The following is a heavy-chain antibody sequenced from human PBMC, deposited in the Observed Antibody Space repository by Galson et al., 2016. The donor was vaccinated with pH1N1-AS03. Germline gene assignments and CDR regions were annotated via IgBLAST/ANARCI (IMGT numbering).Heavy chain of an antibody. D-gene: IGHD6-19*01. Sequence: SLRLSCAASGFTFTTCAMTWVRQAPGKGLEWVSTISASGGSTFYADSVRGRFTISRDNSKNTLYLQMNSLRAEDAAVYYCAKDLTAVAGKWFDWFDPWGQGTLFTVSS. CDR1: GFTFTTCA. CDR3: AKDLTAVAGKWFDWFDP. CDR2: ISASGGST. J-gene: IGHJ5*02. V-gene: IGHV3-23*01.